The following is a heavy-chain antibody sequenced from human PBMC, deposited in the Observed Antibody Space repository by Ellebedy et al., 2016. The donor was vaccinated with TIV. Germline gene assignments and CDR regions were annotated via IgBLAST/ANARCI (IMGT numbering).Heavy chain of an antibody. D-gene: IGHD3-9*01. CDR3: ARVDLNWFDP. CDR2: INPSGGST. V-gene: IGHV1-46*01. CDR1: GYTFTGYY. Sequence: ASVKVSXKASGYTFTGYYMHWVRQAPGQGLEWMGIINPSGGSTSYAQKFQGRVTMTTDTSTSTAYMELRSLRSDDTAVYYCARVDLNWFDPWGQGTLVTVSS. J-gene: IGHJ5*02.